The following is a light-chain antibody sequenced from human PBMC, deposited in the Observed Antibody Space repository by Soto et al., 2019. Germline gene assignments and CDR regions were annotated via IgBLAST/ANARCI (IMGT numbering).Light chain of an antibody. CDR1: QSVSSSY. CDR2: GAS. Sequence: EIVFTQSPGTVSLSPGERATLSCRASQSVSSSYLAWYQQKPGQAPRLLIYGASSRATGIPDRFSGSGSGTEFTLTISSLQSDDFAVYYCQQYGSSGTFGQGTKVDI. J-gene: IGKJ1*01. CDR3: QQYGSSGT. V-gene: IGKV3-20*01.